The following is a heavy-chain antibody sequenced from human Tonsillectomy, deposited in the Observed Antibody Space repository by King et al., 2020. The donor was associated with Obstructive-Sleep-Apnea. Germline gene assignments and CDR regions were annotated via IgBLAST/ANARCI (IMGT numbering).Heavy chain of an antibody. J-gene: IGHJ4*02. CDR3: ASLRTRYNVYDDPGDY. D-gene: IGHD5/OR15-5a*01. CDR1: GFTFSDYF. V-gene: IGHV3-11*06. CDR2: ISGSSSFT. Sequence: QLVQSGGGLVKPGGSLRLSCAASGFTFSDYFMSWIRQAPGKGLEWVSYISGSSSFTNYADSVKGRFTISRDNAKNSLYLQMNSLRAEDTAVYYCASLRTRYNVYDDPGDYWGQGTLVTVSS.